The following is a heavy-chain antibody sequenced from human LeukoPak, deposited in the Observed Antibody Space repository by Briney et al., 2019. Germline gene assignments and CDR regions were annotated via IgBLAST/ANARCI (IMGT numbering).Heavy chain of an antibody. J-gene: IGHJ4*02. CDR3: AKAEDIVVVPAPYFDY. Sequence: GGSLRLSSAASGFTFSSYAMSWVRQAPGKGLEWVSAISGSGGSTYYADSVKGRFTISRDNSKNTLYLQMNSLRAEDTAVYYCAKAEDIVVVPAPYFDYWGQGTLVTVSS. V-gene: IGHV3-23*01. CDR1: GFTFSSYA. CDR2: ISGSGGST. D-gene: IGHD2-2*01.